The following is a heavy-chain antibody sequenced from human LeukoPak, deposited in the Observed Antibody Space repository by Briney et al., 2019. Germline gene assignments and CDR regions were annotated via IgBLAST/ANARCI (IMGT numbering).Heavy chain of an antibody. CDR2: ISYSGNT. V-gene: IGHV4-30-4*07. CDR1: GGSISSGGYS. J-gene: IGHJ4*02. D-gene: IGHD3-3*01. CDR3: ARVDRYDLYFDY. Sequence: LSLTCAVSGGSISSGGYSWSWIRQPPGKGLEWIGYISYSGNTYYSPSLKSRVTISVDTSKNQFSLKLSSVTAADTAVYYCARVDRYDLYFDYWGQGTLVTVSS.